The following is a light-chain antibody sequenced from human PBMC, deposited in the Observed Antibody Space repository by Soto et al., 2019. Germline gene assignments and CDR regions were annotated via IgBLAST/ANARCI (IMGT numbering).Light chain of an antibody. CDR3: QQFSSYPLT. Sequence: EIVMTQSPVTLSVSPGERATLSCRASQSVRRDLAWYQQKPGQPPRPLMYGASTRATGIPARFSGGGSGTDFTLTISRLEPEDFAVYYCQQFSSYPLTFGGGTKVDIK. J-gene: IGKJ4*01. CDR2: GAS. V-gene: IGKV3-15*01. CDR1: QSVRRD.